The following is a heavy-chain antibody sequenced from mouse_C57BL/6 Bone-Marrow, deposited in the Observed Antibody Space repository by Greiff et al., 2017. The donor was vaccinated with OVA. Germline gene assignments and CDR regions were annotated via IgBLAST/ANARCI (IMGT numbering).Heavy chain of an antibody. D-gene: IGHD1-1*01. CDR1: GFTFSSYA. V-gene: IGHV5-4*01. CDR2: ISDGGSYT. Sequence: EVQGVESGGGLVKPGGSLKLSCAASGFTFSSYAMSWVRQTPEKRLEWVATISDGGSYTYYPDNVKGRFTISRDNAKNNLYLQMSHLKSEDTAMYYCARDKERITTVVHFDYWGQGTTLTVSS. CDR3: ARDKERITTVVHFDY. J-gene: IGHJ2*01.